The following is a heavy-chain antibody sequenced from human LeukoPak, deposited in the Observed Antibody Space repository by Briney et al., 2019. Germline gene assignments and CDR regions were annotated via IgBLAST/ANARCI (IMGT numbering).Heavy chain of an antibody. J-gene: IGHJ3*02. CDR1: GFTFSSYA. V-gene: IGHV3-23*01. CDR2: ISGSGGST. Sequence: GGSLRLSCAASGFTFSSYAMSWVRQAPGKGLEWVSAISGSGGSTSYAASVKGRFTISRDNSKNTLYLQMNSLRAEDTAVYYCAKDRQGHDAFDIWGQGTMVTVSS. CDR3: AKDRQGHDAFDI.